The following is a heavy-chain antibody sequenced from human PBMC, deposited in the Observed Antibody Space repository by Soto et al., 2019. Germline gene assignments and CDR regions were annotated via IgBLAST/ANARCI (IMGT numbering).Heavy chain of an antibody. CDR2: ITISGGGT. CDR3: AKLTAA. V-gene: IGHV3-23*01. CDR1: GSTFSSYV. Sequence: PGGSLRLSCAASGSTFSSYVMSWVRQAPGKGLEWVSSITISGGGTYYADSVKGRFTVSRDNSKNTVYLQMNSLRDEDTAVYYCAKLTAAWGQGTLVTV. J-gene: IGHJ4*02. D-gene: IGHD6-13*01.